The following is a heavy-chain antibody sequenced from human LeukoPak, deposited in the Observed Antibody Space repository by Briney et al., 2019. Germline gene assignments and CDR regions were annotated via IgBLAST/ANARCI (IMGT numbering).Heavy chain of an antibody. Sequence: KTSETLSLTCAVYGGSFSGYYWSWIRQPPGKGLEWIGEINHSGSTNYNPSLKSRVTISVGTSKNQFSPKLSSVTAADTAVYYCARVKGWRQQLVRRQFHFDYWGQGTLVTVSS. J-gene: IGHJ4*02. CDR2: INHSGST. CDR3: ARVKGWRQQLVRRQFHFDY. CDR1: GGSFSGYY. V-gene: IGHV4-34*01. D-gene: IGHD6-13*01.